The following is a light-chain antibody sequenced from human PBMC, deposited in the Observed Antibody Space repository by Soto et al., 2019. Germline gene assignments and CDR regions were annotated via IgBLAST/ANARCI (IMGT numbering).Light chain of an antibody. CDR2: SAS. J-gene: IGKJ4*01. Sequence: DIQMTQSPSSLSASVGDRVTITCRASQSISTYVSWYQHRPGKAPKLLIYSASTLQSGVPPRRSGRRSGTDFTLTISTLQPEDFATYYCQQSFNPLPFGGGPKVEIE. CDR1: QSISTY. V-gene: IGKV1-39*01. CDR3: QQSFNPLP.